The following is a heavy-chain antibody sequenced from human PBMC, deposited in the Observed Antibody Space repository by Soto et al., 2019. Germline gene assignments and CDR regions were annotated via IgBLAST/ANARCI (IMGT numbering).Heavy chain of an antibody. V-gene: IGHV1-2*02. CDR1: GYTFTGYY. CDR2: INPNSGGT. CDR3: ARFNLRSCSGSYFSYYYAMEV. J-gene: IGHJ6*02. D-gene: IGHD3-10*02. Sequence: ASVKVSCKASGYTFTGYYMHWVRQAPGQGLEWMGWINPNSGGTNYAQKFQGRVTMTRDTSISTAYMELSRLRSDDTAVYYCARFNLRSCSGSYFSYYYAMEVRGQGTTVTGSS.